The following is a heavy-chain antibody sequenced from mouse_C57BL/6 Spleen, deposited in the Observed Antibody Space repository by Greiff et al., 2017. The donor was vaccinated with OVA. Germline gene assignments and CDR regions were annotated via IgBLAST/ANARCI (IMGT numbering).Heavy chain of an antibody. V-gene: IGHV5-12*01. D-gene: IGHD2-3*01. CDR1: GFTFSDYY. CDR2: ISNGGGST. Sequence: EVKLVESGGGLVQPGGSLKLSCAASGFTFSDYYMYWVRQTPEKRLEWVAYISNGGGSTYYPDTVKGRFTISRDNAKNTLYLQMSRLKSEDTAMYYCARQGDGYYREPFAYWGQGTLVTVSA. CDR3: ARQGDGYYREPFAY. J-gene: IGHJ3*01.